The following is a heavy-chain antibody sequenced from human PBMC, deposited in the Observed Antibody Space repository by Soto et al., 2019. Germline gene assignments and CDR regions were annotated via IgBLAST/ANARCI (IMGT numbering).Heavy chain of an antibody. V-gene: IGHV1-3*01. Sequence: ASRKGSCKASGYTFTSYAMHWVGQAPGQRLEWMGWINAGNGNTKYSQKFQGRVTITRDTSASTAYMELSSLRSEDTAVYYCAREGSSSWYDYWGQGTLVTVSS. CDR1: GYTFTSYA. D-gene: IGHD6-13*01. J-gene: IGHJ4*02. CDR2: INAGNGNT. CDR3: AREGSSSWYDY.